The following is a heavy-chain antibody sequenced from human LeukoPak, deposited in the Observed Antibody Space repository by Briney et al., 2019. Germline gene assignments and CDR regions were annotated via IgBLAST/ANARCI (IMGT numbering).Heavy chain of an antibody. Sequence: AGGSLRLSCAASGFTFSSYSMNWVRQAPGMGLERVSYISSSSSSTYYADSVKGRFTISRDNAKNSLYLQMNSLRDEDTAVYYCAIDAVENSSWYPLDSRGPGTLVTVSS. J-gene: IGHJ4*02. CDR1: GFTFSSYS. CDR3: AIDAVENSSWYPLDS. V-gene: IGHV3-48*02. CDR2: ISSSSSST. D-gene: IGHD6-13*01.